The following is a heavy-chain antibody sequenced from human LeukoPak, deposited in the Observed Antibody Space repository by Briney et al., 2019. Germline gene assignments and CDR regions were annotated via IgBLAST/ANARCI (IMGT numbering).Heavy chain of an antibody. CDR1: GYTLTELS. J-gene: IGHJ3*02. Sequence: ASVKVSCKVSGYTLTELSMHWVRQAPGKGLEWMGGFDPEDGETIYAQKFQGRVTMTEDTSTDTAYMELSSLRSEDTAVYYCAKGVGLYDAFDIWGQGTMVTVSS. CDR3: AKGVGLYDAFDI. V-gene: IGHV1-24*01. CDR2: FDPEDGET. D-gene: IGHD1-26*01.